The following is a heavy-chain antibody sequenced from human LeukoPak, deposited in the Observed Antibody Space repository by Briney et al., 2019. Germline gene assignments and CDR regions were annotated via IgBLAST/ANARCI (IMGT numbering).Heavy chain of an antibody. J-gene: IGHJ3*02. CDR1: GGSISSYY. V-gene: IGHV4-59*01. CDR2: IYYSGST. D-gene: IGHD3-10*01. CDR3: ARSLYYYGSDSFDI. Sequence: SETLSLTCTVSGGSISSYYWNWIRQPPGKGLEWIGYIYYSGSTNYNPSLKSRVTISVDTSKNQFSLKLSSVTAADTAVYYCARSLYYYGSDSFDIWGQGTMVSVSS.